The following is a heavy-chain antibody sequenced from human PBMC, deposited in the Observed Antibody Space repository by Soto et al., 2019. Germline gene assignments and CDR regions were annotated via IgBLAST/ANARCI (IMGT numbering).Heavy chain of an antibody. V-gene: IGHV1-18*04. D-gene: IGHD6-13*01. CDR3: AGVRPGRAAAGTDWFDP. CDR1: GYTFTSYG. J-gene: IGHJ5*02. Sequence: QVQLVQSGAEVKKPGASVKVSCKASGYTFTSYGISWVRQAPGQGREWMGWISAYNGNTNYAQKLQGRFTMTTDTSTSTAYREGRRLRSDDTAVYYWAGVRPGRAAAGTDWFDPWGQGSLVTVSS. CDR2: ISAYNGNT.